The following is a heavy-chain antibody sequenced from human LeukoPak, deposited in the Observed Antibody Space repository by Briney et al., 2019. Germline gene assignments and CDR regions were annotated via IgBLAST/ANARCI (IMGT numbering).Heavy chain of an antibody. CDR2: IYSGGSK. CDR3: ARDRSGYYLDAFDI. V-gene: IGHV3-53*01. CDR1: GFTFSSYS. D-gene: IGHD3-22*01. J-gene: IGHJ3*02. Sequence: GGSLRLSCAASGFTFSSYSMNWVRQAPGKGLEWVSVIYSGGSKYYADSVKGRFTISRDNSKNTLYLQMDSLRAEDTAVYYCARDRSGYYLDAFDIWGQGTMVTVSS.